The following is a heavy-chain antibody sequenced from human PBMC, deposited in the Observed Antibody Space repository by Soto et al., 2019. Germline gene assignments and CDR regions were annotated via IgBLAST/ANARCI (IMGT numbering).Heavy chain of an antibody. D-gene: IGHD2-2*01. V-gene: IGHV3-9*01. CDR2: ISWNSGNI. CDR3: AKGYTTSCFAHFDF. J-gene: IGHJ4*02. Sequence: EVQLVESGGGLVQPGRSLRLSCAASAFSFGDYAMHWVRQAPEKGLEWVSCISWNSGNIVYVDSVEGRFTISRDNAKNSLYLQMNSLRPEDTAFYYCAKGYTTSCFAHFDFWGQGALFTVSS. CDR1: AFSFGDYA.